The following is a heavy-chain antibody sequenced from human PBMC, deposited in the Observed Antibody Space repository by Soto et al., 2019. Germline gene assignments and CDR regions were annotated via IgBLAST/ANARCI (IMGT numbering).Heavy chain of an antibody. CDR2: IFWDDDT. D-gene: IGHD3-3*01. CDR1: GFSLRNNGVG. V-gene: IGHV2-5*02. J-gene: IGHJ3*02. Sequence: SGPTLVNPTHTRTLTCTFSGFSLRNNGVGVGWIRQAPGKAPEWLALIFWDDDTRYNPSLNNRLTITKDTSKNQVVVTMTNMDPVDTATYYCVHSSDALRSLEWLLENAFDIWGQGTMVTV. CDR3: VHSSDALRSLEWLLENAFDI.